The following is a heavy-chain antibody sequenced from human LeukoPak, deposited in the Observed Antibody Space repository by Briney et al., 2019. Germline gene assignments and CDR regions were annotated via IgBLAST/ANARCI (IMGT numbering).Heavy chain of an antibody. J-gene: IGHJ4*02. V-gene: IGHV1-69*05. D-gene: IGHD5-18*01. Sequence: SVKVSCKASGGTFSSYAISWVRQAPGQGLEWMGRIIPISGTANYAQKFQGRVTITTDESTSTAYMELSSLRSEDTAVYYCARGYSYGLYFDYWGQGTLVTVSS. CDR3: ARGYSYGLYFDY. CDR1: GGTFSSYA. CDR2: IIPISGTA.